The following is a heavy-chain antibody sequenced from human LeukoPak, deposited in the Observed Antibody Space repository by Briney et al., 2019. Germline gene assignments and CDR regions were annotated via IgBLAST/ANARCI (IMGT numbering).Heavy chain of an antibody. CDR2: INPRGSA. CDR3: ARDERGTFDI. V-gene: IGHV4-38-2*02. J-gene: IGHJ3*02. CDR1: GYSISSGYF. Sequence: SETLSLTCTVSGYSISSGYFWGWIRQPPGKGPEWIGSINPRGSAYYNPSLKSRVAISLDTSKNQFSLKLTSVTAADTAVYYCARDERGTFDIWGRGAMVTVSS. D-gene: IGHD7-27*01.